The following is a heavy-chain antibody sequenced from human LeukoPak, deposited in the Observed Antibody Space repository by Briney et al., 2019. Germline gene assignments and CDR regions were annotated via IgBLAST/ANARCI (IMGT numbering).Heavy chain of an antibody. D-gene: IGHD6-19*01. J-gene: IGHJ4*02. V-gene: IGHV3-53*01. Sequence: GGSLRLSCAASGFTFRIFGLNWVRRAPGKGLEWVSVLYASGTTYYADSVKGRFTISRDNSKNTLFLQMNGLRAEDTAVYYCAREDGPYSSGLLGYWGQGTLVTVSS. CDR2: LYASGTT. CDR1: GFTFRIFG. CDR3: AREDGPYSSGLLGY.